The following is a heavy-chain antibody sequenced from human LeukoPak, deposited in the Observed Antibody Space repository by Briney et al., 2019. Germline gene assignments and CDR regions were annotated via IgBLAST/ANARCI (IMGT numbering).Heavy chain of an antibody. CDR2: FSPDGI. CDR1: GFTFSTFA. CDR3: AKDYARGGCSLAHCNPIDS. Sequence: GGSLRLSCAASGFTFSTFAMTWVRQAPGKGLEWDSTFSPDGIHYADSVKGRFAISRDDSMSTLFLQMNSLRAEDTAIYYCAKDYARGGCSLAHCNPIDSWGQGTLVTVSS. J-gene: IGHJ4*02. D-gene: IGHD2-15*01. V-gene: IGHV3-23*01.